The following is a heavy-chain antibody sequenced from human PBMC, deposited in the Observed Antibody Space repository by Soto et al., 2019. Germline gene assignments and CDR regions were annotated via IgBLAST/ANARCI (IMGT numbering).Heavy chain of an antibody. J-gene: IGHJ3*02. CDR2: ISTGAGNT. CDR3: AREYGSINSYKAFDI. Sequence: QDQLVQSGAEVKNPGASVQVSCKASEYIFTSYVIFWMRQAPGQRPEWMGWISTGAGNTAYSQKLQGRITISRDTSASTVFMELRSLTSEDTAVYYCAREYGSINSYKAFDIWGQGTLVTVSS. D-gene: IGHD3-10*01. CDR1: EYIFTSYV. V-gene: IGHV1-3*04.